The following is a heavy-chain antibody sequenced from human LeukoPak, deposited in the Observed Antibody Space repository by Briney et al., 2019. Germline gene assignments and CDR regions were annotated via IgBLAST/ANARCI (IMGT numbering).Heavy chain of an antibody. CDR3: ARDQGDSSGYYWYYFDY. Sequence: EWIGWISAYNGNTSYAQKLQGRVTMTTDTSTSTAYMELRSLRSDDTAVYYCARDQGDSSGYYWYYFDYWGQGTLVTVSS. CDR2: ISAYNGNT. J-gene: IGHJ4*02. V-gene: IGHV1-18*01. D-gene: IGHD3-22*01.